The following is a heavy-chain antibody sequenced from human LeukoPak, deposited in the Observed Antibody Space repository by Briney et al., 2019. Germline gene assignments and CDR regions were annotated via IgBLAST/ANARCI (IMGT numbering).Heavy chain of an antibody. V-gene: IGHV4-39*01. CDR1: GGSISISSYY. Sequence: SETLSLTCTVSGGSISISSYYWGWIRQPPGKGLEWIGSIYYSGSTYYNPSLKSRVTISVDTSKNQFSLKLSSVTAADTAVYYCARHGSGSYVFDYWGQGTLVTVSS. CDR3: ARHGSGSYVFDY. D-gene: IGHD3-10*01. CDR2: IYYSGST. J-gene: IGHJ4*02.